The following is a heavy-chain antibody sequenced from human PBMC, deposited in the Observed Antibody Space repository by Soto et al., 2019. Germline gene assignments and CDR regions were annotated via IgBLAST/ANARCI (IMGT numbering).Heavy chain of an antibody. CDR2: ISQDRRTT. Sequence: GGSLSLSCVTSVFPFRNYWLNSVRQVQGKGREWVANISQDRRTTNYLDSVKGRFTTTLDTVRNSVSMPMNTLRVEDKDVYFSFGVNGRPQWGQGTLLTVSS. J-gene: IGHJ4*02. CDR1: VFPFRNYW. V-gene: IGHV3-7*03. CDR3: FGVNGRPQ. D-gene: IGHD3-3*01.